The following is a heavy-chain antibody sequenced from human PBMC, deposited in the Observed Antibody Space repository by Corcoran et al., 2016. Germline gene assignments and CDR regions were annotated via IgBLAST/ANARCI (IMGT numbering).Heavy chain of an antibody. J-gene: IGHJ6*02. CDR1: GGSISSYY. Sequence: QVQLQESGPGLVKPSETLSLTCTVSGGSISSYYWSWIRQPPGKGLEWIGYIYYSGSTNYNPSLKSRVTISVDTSKIQFSLKLSSVTAADTAVYYCARRCPTRGLCYYGMDVWGQGTTVTVSS. CDR2: IYYSGST. V-gene: IGHV4-59*01. D-gene: IGHD2-2*01. CDR3: ARRCPTRGLCYYGMDV.